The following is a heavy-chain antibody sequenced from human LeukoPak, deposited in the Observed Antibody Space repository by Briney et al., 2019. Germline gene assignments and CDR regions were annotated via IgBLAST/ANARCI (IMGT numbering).Heavy chain of an antibody. CDR3: ARLLYDSSGYYYPGRGEVFDY. V-gene: IGHV4-39*01. Sequence: GSLRLSCAASGFTFSSYEMNWVRQPPGKGLEWIGSIYYSGSTYYNPSLKSRVTISVDTSKNQFSLKLSSVTAADTAVYYCARLLYDSSGYYYPGRGEVFDYWGQGTLVTVSS. J-gene: IGHJ4*02. CDR2: IYYSGST. CDR1: GFTFSSYE. D-gene: IGHD3-22*01.